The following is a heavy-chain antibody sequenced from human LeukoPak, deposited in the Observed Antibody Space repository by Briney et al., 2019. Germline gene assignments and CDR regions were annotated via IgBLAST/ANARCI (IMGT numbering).Heavy chain of an antibody. J-gene: IGHJ4*02. D-gene: IGHD3-22*01. CDR1: GFIFNNYG. CDR2: ISNDGGGT. Sequence: GGSLRLSCAASGFIFNNYGLVWVRQAPGKGLEWVSAISNDGGGTAYADFVKGRFSVSRDNSKNTLFLQMNSLRAEDTALYYCAKGSSGYFFDLWGQGTLVTVSS. V-gene: IGHV3-23*01. CDR3: AKGSSGYFFDL.